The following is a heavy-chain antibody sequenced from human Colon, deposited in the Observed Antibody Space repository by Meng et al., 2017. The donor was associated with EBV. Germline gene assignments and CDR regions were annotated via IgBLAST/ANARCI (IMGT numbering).Heavy chain of an antibody. V-gene: IGHV7-4-1*02. CDR3: TRAHDYLGVSGHLTIFEY. D-gene: IGHD3-16*01. CDR2: INTNTGDP. Sequence: QVQLMQSGSEWKKPGASVKVSFKASGYSFSGYTLNWVRQAPGQGLEWMGWINTNTGDPTYAQGFTGRFVFSLDTSVSTAYLQISGLKAEDTATYFCTRAHDYLGVSGHLTIFEYWGQGTLVTVSS. J-gene: IGHJ4*02. CDR1: GYSFSGYT.